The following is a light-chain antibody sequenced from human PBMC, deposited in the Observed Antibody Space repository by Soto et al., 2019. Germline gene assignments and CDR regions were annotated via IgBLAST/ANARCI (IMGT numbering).Light chain of an antibody. V-gene: IGLV2-14*01. CDR2: EVT. J-gene: IGLJ3*02. CDR3: SSYTSSSTEV. CDR1: RTDIGGYNY. Sequence: SALTQPASVSGSLGQSITISCTGTRTDIGGYNYVSWYQQYPGKAPKLVICEVTSRPSGISDRFSGSKSGNTASLTISGLQAEDEADYYCSSYTSSSTEVFGGGTKLTVL.